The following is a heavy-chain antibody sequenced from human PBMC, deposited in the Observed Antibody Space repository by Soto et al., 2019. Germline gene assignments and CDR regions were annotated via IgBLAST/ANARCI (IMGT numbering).Heavy chain of an antibody. CDR2: INSDGSST. J-gene: IGHJ6*03. CDR3: AREEFRDIVVVPAAMYFNYMDV. Sequence: PGGSLRLSCAASGFTFSSYWMHWVRQAPGKGLVWVSRINSDGSSTSYADSVKGRFTISRDNAKNTLYLQMNSLRAEDTAVYYCAREEFRDIVVVPAAMYFNYMDVWGKGTTVTVSS. D-gene: IGHD2-2*01. CDR1: GFTFSSYW. V-gene: IGHV3-74*01.